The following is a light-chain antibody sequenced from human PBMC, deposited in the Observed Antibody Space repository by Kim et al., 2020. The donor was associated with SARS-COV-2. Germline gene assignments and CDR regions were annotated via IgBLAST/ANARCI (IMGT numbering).Light chain of an antibody. CDR3: SSYTSRSTLYV. J-gene: IGLJ1*01. CDR2: DVS. CDR1: SSDVGGYNY. Sequence: QSALTQPASVSGSPGQSITISCTGTSSDVGGYNYVSWYQQHPGKAPKVMIYDVSNRTSGGSNRFSGTKSGNTASLTISWLQAEDEADYYCSSYTSRSTLYVFGTGTKVTVL. V-gene: IGLV2-14*03.